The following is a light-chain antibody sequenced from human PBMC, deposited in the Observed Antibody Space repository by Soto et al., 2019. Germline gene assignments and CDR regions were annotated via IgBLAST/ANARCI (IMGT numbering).Light chain of an antibody. J-gene: IGLJ2*01. CDR1: SSNIGSNH. CDR2: RSD. V-gene: IGLV1-47*01. CDR3: SARDDSLSGVV. Sequence: QSVLTQPPSTSGTPGQRVTISCSGSSSNIGSNHVYWYQQFPGMAPKLLMYRSDQRPTGVPDRFSGSKSGTSASLAISGLRSDDAAEYYCSARDDSLSGVVFGGGTALTVL.